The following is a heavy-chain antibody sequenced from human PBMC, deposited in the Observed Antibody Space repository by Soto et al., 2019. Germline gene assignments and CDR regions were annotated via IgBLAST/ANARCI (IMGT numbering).Heavy chain of an antibody. CDR1: GFSISTYA. CDR3: ARRSFPYSGSPLEPWSDALDI. J-gene: IGHJ3*02. Sequence: QVQLVESGGGVVQPGRSLRLSCAASGFSISTYALHWVRQAPGKGPEWVAIISYNGNNKHYADSVKGRFTISRDNSKNTADLQMNSLIVEYTAMYYCARRSFPYSGSPLEPWSDALDIWGQGTMVTVSS. V-gene: IGHV3-30*04. D-gene: IGHD1-26*01. CDR2: ISYNGNNK.